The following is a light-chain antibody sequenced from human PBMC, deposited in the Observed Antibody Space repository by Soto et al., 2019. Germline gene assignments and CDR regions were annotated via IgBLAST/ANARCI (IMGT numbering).Light chain of an antibody. J-gene: IGLJ1*01. Sequence: QSVLTQPASVSGSPGQSITISCTGTSSDVGGYNYVSWYQQRPGKAPKLMIYGVSNRPSGVSNRFSGSKSGNTASLTISGLQAEDETDYYRSSYTRSSTLVFGIGTKVTVL. V-gene: IGLV2-14*01. CDR3: SSYTRSSTLV. CDR1: SSDVGGYNY. CDR2: GVS.